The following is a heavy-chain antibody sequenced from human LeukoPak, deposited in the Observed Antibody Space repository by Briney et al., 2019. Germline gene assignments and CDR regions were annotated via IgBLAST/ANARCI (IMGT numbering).Heavy chain of an antibody. CDR2: MNPNSGNT. D-gene: IGHD6-13*01. Sequence: ASVKVSCKASGYTFTSYDVNWVRQATGQELEWMGWMNPNSGNTGYAQKFQGRVTMTRNTSISTAYMELSSLRSEDTAVYYCASFPAAGLSGIDYWGQGTLVTVSS. V-gene: IGHV1-8*02. CDR3: ASFPAAGLSGIDY. J-gene: IGHJ4*02. CDR1: GYTFTSYD.